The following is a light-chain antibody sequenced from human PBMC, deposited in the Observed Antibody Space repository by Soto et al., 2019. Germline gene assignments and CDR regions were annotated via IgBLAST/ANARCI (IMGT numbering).Light chain of an antibody. Sequence: EIVLTQSPGTVSLSPGERATLSCRASQSVSSRNLAWYRQKPGQAPSLLIFGASNRATGIPDRFSGSGSRTDFTLTISRLEPEDCAVYYCLRYGDSPPAYTFGQGTKLEIK. J-gene: IGKJ2*01. CDR2: GAS. V-gene: IGKV3-20*01. CDR3: LRYGDSPPAYT. CDR1: QSVSSRN.